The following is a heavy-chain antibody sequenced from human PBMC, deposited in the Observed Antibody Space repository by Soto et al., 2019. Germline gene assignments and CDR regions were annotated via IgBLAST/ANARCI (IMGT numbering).Heavy chain of an antibody. CDR3: AKDQYQLIRRCYGLDV. D-gene: IGHD2-2*01. J-gene: IGHJ6*02. CDR1: GFSFSHYV. CDR2: ISYDGTNK. Sequence: QVQLVESGGGVVQPGRSLRLSCAASGFSFSHYVMHWVLQAPGMGLEWVAVISYDGTNKYYADSVRGRFTISRDNSKNTLFLQMNSLRPEDTAVYYCAKDQYQLIRRCYGLDVWGQGTTVTVSS. V-gene: IGHV3-30*18.